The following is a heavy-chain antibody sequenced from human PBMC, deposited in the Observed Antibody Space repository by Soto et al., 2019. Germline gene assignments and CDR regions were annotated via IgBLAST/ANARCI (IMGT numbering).Heavy chain of an antibody. J-gene: IGHJ6*02. CDR3: TKSGGSYNPDKYYYYYYGMDV. V-gene: IGHV3-15*01. CDR2: IKSKTDGGTT. D-gene: IGHD1-26*01. CDR1: GFTFSNAW. Sequence: GGSLRLSCAASGFTFSNAWMSWVRQAPGKGLEWVGRIKSKTDGGTTDYAAPVKGRFTISRADSKNTLYLQMNSLKTEDTAVYYCTKSGGSYNPDKYYYYYYGMDVWGQVTTVIVSS.